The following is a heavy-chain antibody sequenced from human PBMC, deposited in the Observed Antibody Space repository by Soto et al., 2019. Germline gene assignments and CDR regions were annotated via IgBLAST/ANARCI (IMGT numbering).Heavy chain of an antibody. Sequence: EVQLLESGGGLVQPGGSLRLSCAASGFTFSNYAMSWVRQAPGKGLDWVSTISVPDGSTYYADSVKGRFTISRDNAKNTLYLHMHSLRAADTATYYCAKRSLSPYCDGGSCSSPCDYWGQGTLITVSS. CDR3: AKRSLSPYCDGGSCSSPCDY. CDR2: ISVPDGST. J-gene: IGHJ4*02. D-gene: IGHD2-15*01. CDR1: GFTFSNYA. V-gene: IGHV3-23*01.